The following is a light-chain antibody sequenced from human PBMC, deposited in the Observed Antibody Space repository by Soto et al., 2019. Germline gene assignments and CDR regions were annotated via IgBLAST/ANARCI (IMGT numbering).Light chain of an antibody. CDR2: GAS. CDR1: QTLTTRF. V-gene: IGKV3-20*01. CDR3: QQYADLPYT. Sequence: EIVLTQSPGTLSLSPGERATLSCMASQTLTTRFLAWYQQKPGQAPRLLIYGASSRATGIPDRFSGSGSGTEYTLTISSLEPEDFAVYYCQQYADLPYTFGQGTTLEIK. J-gene: IGKJ2*01.